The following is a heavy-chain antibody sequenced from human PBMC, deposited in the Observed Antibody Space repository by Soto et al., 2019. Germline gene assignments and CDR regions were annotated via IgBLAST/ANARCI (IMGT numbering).Heavy chain of an antibody. Sequence: QVQLVQSGPEVKKPGASVKVSCKTSGYTFTNFGISWVRQAPGQGLEWMAWVTTDKGKTTYAQKFQGRVTMTTDTSTSTAYMELRSLRSDDTAVYYCATRSPAFDYWGQGTLVTVSS. CDR3: ATRSPAFDY. CDR2: VTTDKGKT. V-gene: IGHV1-18*01. CDR1: GYTFTNFG. J-gene: IGHJ4*02.